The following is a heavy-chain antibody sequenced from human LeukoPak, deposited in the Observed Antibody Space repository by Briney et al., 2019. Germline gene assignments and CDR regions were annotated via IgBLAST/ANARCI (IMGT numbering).Heavy chain of an antibody. Sequence: GGSLRLSCAASGFTFSSYSMSWVRQAPGKGLEWVSSISSTSTYIDYVDSVKGRFTISRDNAKNSLYLQMDSLRAEDTAVYYCARDPPSRGTRYFDYWGQGTLVTVSS. V-gene: IGHV3-21*01. CDR2: ISSTSTYI. D-gene: IGHD3-16*01. CDR1: GFTFSSYS. CDR3: ARDPPSRGTRYFDY. J-gene: IGHJ4*02.